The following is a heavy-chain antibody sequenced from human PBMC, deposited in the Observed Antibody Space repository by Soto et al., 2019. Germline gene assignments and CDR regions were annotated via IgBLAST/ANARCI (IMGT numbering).Heavy chain of an antibody. CDR3: TAFDSNGYDPQSHY. D-gene: IGHD4-4*01. V-gene: IGHV1-69*01. CDR2: IIPILGTA. Sequence: QVILAQSGAEVKKPGSSVKVSCKVSGGSFSSVSVNWVRQAPGQRFEWMGGIIPILGTANFTQKLQDRVTFTADESTAAAYMPLSSLTSEDTAFYFCTAFDSNGYDPQSHYWGPGTQVTVSS. J-gene: IGHJ4*02. CDR1: GGSFSSVS.